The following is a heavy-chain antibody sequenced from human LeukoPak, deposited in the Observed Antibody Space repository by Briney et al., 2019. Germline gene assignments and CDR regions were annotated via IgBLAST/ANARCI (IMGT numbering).Heavy chain of an antibody. D-gene: IGHD2-15*01. V-gene: IGHV4-4*02. CDR2: IYHSGST. CDR3: ARQPYCSGGSCYSLDY. J-gene: IGHJ4*02. CDR1: GGSMSSSNW. Sequence: SETLSLTCAVSGGSMSSSNWWSWVRQPPGKGLEWIGEIYHSGSTNYNPSLKSRVTISVDKSKNQFSLKLSSVTAADTAVYYCARQPYCSGGSCYSLDYWGQGTLVTVSS.